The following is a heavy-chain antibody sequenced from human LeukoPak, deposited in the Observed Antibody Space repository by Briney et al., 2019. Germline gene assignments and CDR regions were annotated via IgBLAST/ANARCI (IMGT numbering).Heavy chain of an antibody. CDR2: ITANGGST. CDR3: AKETPGWLDS. J-gene: IGHJ5*01. V-gene: IGHV3-23*01. CDR1: GFTFCNYA. D-gene: IGHD4-23*01. Sequence: GGSLRLSCAASGFTFCNYAMNWVRQAPGKGLEWVSVITANGGSTQYADSVKGRFAISRDNSKNTLYLQMNSLRAEDTAIYYCAKETPGWLDSWGQGTLVTVSS.